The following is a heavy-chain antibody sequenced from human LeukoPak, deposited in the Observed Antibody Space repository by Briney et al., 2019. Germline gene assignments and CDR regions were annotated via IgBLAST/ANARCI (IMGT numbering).Heavy chain of an antibody. D-gene: IGHD1-1*01. J-gene: IGHJ3*02. CDR1: GFSFTTYW. CDR3: AKGPPTYTNDAFDI. V-gene: IGHV3-23*01. Sequence: GGSLRLSCAASGFSFTTYWMTWVRQAPGKGLEWVSAISGSGGSTYYADSVKGRSTISRDNSKNTLYLQMNSLRAEDTAVYYCAKGPPTYTNDAFDIWGQGTMVTVSS. CDR2: ISGSGGST.